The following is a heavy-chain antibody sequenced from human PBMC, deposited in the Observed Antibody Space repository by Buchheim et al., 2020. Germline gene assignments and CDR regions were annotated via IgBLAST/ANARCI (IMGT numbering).Heavy chain of an antibody. D-gene: IGHD5-18*01. J-gene: IGHJ4*02. CDR3: AKDRDNYGYFDY. CDR1: GFTFSSYG. Sequence: QVQLVESGGGVVQPGRSLRLSCAASGFTFSSYGMHWVRQAPGKGLEWVAAISYDGSNKFYADSVKGRFTISRDNSKNTLNLPMNSLRAEDTAVYYCAKDRDNYGYFDYWGQGTL. V-gene: IGHV3-30*18. CDR2: ISYDGSNK.